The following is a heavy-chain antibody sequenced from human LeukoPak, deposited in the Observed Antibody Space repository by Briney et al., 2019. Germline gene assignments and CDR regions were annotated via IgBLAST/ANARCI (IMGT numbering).Heavy chain of an antibody. CDR2: IKPDGTST. Sequence: GGSLRLSCAASGFTFSYYWMHWVRQAPGKGLVWVARIKPDGTSTTYADSVKGRFTISRDNAKNTLYPQMNSLRVEDTAVYYCARDRFCTTDRCSDYWGQGTLVTVSS. J-gene: IGHJ4*02. CDR1: GFTFSYYW. D-gene: IGHD2-8*01. CDR3: ARDRFCTTDRCSDY. V-gene: IGHV3-74*03.